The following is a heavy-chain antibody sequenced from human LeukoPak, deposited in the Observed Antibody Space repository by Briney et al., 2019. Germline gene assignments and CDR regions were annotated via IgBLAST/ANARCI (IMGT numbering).Heavy chain of an antibody. CDR1: GYTFTGDY. V-gene: IGHV1-18*04. CDR3: ASCHCTNGVCYGECEYFQH. CDR2: ISPYNGNT. D-gene: IGHD2-8*01. Sequence: GASVKVSCRASGYTFTGDYVHWVRQAPRQGLEWMGRISPYNGNTNYAQKLQGRVTMTTDTSTSTAYMELRSLRSDDTAVYYCASCHCTNGVCYGECEYFQHWGQGTLVTVSS. J-gene: IGHJ1*01.